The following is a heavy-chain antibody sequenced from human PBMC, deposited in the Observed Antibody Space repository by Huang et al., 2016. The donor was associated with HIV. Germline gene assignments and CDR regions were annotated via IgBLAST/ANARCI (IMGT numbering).Heavy chain of an antibody. CDR2: FDHESGET. CDR1: EYTLTELS. V-gene: IGHV1-24*01. CDR3: ATGFDVFFDF. Sequence: QVQLVQSRAEVKKPGASVKVSCKVSEYTLTELSIHWVRQPPGKGLEWMGGFDHESGETIYAQKFQGRVTMTEDTATETAVMELSGLRPEDTAVYYCATGFDVFFDFWGQGTLVTVSS. J-gene: IGHJ4*02. D-gene: IGHD3-9*01.